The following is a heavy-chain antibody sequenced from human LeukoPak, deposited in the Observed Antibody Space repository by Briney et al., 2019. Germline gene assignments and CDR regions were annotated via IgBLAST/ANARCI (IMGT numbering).Heavy chain of an antibody. J-gene: IGHJ6*02. CDR3: AKDGVRFTPPIGDYYYGMDV. V-gene: IGHV3-9*01. Sequence: PGRSLRLSCAASGFTFDDYAMHWVRQAPGKGLEWVSGISWNSGSIGYADSVKGRFTISRDNAKNSLYLQINSLRAEDTALYYCAKDGVRFTPPIGDYYYGMDVWGQGTTVTVSS. CDR1: GFTFDDYA. D-gene: IGHD3-16*01. CDR2: ISWNSGSI.